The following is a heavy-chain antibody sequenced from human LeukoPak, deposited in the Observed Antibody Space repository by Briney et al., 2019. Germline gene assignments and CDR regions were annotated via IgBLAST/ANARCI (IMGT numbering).Heavy chain of an antibody. Sequence: SETLSLTCTVSVGSISSGGYYWSWIRQHPGKGLEWIGYIYYSGSTYYNPSLKSRVTISVDTSKNQFSLKLSSVTAADTAVYYCARGTYCSGGSCYDLWGQGTLVTVSS. V-gene: IGHV4-31*03. CDR2: IYYSGST. CDR1: VGSISSGGYY. J-gene: IGHJ4*02. D-gene: IGHD2-15*01. CDR3: ARGTYCSGGSCYDL.